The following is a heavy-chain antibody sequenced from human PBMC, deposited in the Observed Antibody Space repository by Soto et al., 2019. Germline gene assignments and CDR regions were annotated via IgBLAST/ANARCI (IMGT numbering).Heavy chain of an antibody. CDR2: ISAYNGNT. Sequence: GASVKVSCKASGYTFTSYGISWVRQAPGQGLEWMGWISAYNGNTNYAQKFQGRVTITADESTSTAYMELSSLRSEDTAVYYCARVGITMVRTDYYYYGMDVWGQGTTVTVSS. V-gene: IGHV1-18*04. D-gene: IGHD3-10*01. CDR1: GYTFTSYG. J-gene: IGHJ6*02. CDR3: ARVGITMVRTDYYYYGMDV.